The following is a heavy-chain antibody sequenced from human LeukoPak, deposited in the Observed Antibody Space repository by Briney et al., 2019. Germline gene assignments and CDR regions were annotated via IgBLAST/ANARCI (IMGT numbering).Heavy chain of an antibody. D-gene: IGHD6-6*01. CDR1: GGSISSSSYY. V-gene: IGHV4-39*01. CDR2: IYYGGST. Sequence: SETLSLTCTVSGGSISSSSYYWGWIRQPPGKGLEWIGSIYYGGSTYYNPSLKSRVTISVDTSKNQFSLKLSSVTAAGTAVYYCARHLASYSSSSWGADYWGQGTLVTVSS. J-gene: IGHJ4*02. CDR3: ARHLASYSSSSWGADY.